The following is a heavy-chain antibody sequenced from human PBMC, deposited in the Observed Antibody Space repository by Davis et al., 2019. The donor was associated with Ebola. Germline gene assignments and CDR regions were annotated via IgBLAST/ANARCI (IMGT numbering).Heavy chain of an antibody. CDR1: GFTFSSYA. J-gene: IGHJ5*02. Sequence: GESLKISCAASGFTFSSYAMSWVRQAPGKGLEWVANIKQDGSEKYYVDSVKGRFTISRDNAKNSLFLQMNSLRADDTAVYYCAREYGDYPRWFDPWGQGTLVTVSS. V-gene: IGHV3-7*03. D-gene: IGHD4-17*01. CDR2: IKQDGSEK. CDR3: AREYGDYPRWFDP.